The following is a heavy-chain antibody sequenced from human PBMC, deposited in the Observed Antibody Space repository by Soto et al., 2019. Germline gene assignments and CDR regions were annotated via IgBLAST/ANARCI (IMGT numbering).Heavy chain of an antibody. CDR2: INSDGSNT. V-gene: IGHV3-74*01. J-gene: IGHJ4*02. CDR1: GFTFSPFW. D-gene: IGHD2-2*01. Sequence: GGSLRLSCAASGFTFSPFWMHWVRQAPGEGLVWVSRINSDGSNTNYADSVKGRFTISRDNAKNTLYLQMNSLRAEDTAVYYCARGGVPAAMSYWGQGTLVTVSS. CDR3: ARGGVPAAMSY.